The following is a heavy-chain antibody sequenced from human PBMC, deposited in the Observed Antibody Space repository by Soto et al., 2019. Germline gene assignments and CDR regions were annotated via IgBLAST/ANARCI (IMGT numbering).Heavy chain of an antibody. CDR2: IYYSGST. CDR3: ARDQPGYSSGWYEGYFDL. V-gene: IGHV4-30-4*01. Sequence: QVQLQESGPGLVKPSQTLSLTCTVSGGSISSGDYYWSWIRQPPGKGLAWIGYIYYSGSTYYNPSLKSRVTISVDTSKNQFSLKLSSVTAADTAVYYCARDQPGYSSGWYEGYFDLWGRGTLVTVSS. CDR1: GGSISSGDYY. J-gene: IGHJ2*01. D-gene: IGHD6-19*01.